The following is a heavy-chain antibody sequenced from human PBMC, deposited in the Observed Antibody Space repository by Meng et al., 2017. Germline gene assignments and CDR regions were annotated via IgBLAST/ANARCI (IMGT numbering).Heavy chain of an antibody. CDR2: ISGNGGGT. D-gene: IGHD3-10*01. CDR3: AKDSYSGSGSYTWGTFDI. CDR1: GFTFSSFA. J-gene: IGHJ3*02. V-gene: IGHV3-23*01. Sequence: SLKISCAAAGFTFSSFAMSWVRQAPGKGLEWVSGISGNGGGTFYADSVKGRFSLSRDNSKNTLYLQMSSLRAEDTAVYYCAKDSYSGSGSYTWGTFDIWGQGSMVTVSS.